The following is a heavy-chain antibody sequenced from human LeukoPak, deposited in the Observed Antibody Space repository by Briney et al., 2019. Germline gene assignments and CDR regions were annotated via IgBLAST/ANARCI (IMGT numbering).Heavy chain of an antibody. CDR3: ARVVGATGAYYYYMDV. Sequence: GGSLRLSCTASGFSFGDYAMSWVRQAPGKGLEWVSGINWNGGSTGYADSVKGRFTISRDNAKNSLYLQMNSLRAEDTALYYCARVVGATGAYYYYMDVWGKGTTVTVSS. CDR1: GFSFGDYA. D-gene: IGHD1-26*01. J-gene: IGHJ6*03. CDR2: INWNGGST. V-gene: IGHV3-20*04.